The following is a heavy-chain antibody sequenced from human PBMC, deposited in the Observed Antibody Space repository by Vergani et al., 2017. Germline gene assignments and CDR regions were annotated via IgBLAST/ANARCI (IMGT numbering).Heavy chain of an antibody. Sequence: QVQLVQSGAEVKKPGASVKVSCKASGYTFTSYGISWVRQAPGQGLEWMGWISAYNGNTNYAQKLQGRVTMTTDTSTSTAYMELRSLRSDDTAGYYCAREGRGNNHYGPDAFDIWGQGTMVTVSS. CDR3: AREGRGNNHYGPDAFDI. J-gene: IGHJ3*02. CDR2: ISAYNGNT. V-gene: IGHV1-18*01. D-gene: IGHD4-17*01. CDR1: GYTFTSYG.